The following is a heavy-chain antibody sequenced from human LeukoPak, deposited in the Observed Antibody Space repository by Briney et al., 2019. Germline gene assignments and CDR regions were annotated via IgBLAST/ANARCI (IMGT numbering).Heavy chain of an antibody. D-gene: IGHD1-26*01. Sequence: TGGSLRLSCAASGFTFSSYAMSWVRQAPGKGLEWVSAISGSGGSTYYADSVKGRFTISRDNSKNTLYLQMNSLRAEDTAVYYCANQANSGSNHPFQHWGQGTLVTVSS. CDR2: ISGSGGST. V-gene: IGHV3-23*01. CDR3: ANQANSGSNHPFQH. CDR1: GFTFSSYA. J-gene: IGHJ1*01.